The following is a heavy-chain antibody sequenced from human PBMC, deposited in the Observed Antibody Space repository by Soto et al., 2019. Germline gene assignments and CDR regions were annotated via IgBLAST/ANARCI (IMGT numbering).Heavy chain of an antibody. CDR2: ISGSGGST. D-gene: IGHD6-19*01. V-gene: IGHV3-23*01. J-gene: IGHJ4*02. CDR1: GFTFSSYA. CDR3: AEAVAGYSTGRYLGY. Sequence: GGSLRLSCAASGFTFSSYAMSWVRQAPGKGLEWVSAISGSGGSTYYADSVKGRFTISRDNSKNTLYLQMNSLRAEDTAVYYCAEAVAGYSTGRYLGYWGQGTLVTVSS.